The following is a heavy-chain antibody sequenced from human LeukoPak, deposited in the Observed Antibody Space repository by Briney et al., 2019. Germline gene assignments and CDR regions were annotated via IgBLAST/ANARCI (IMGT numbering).Heavy chain of an antibody. CDR2: ISYSGST. Sequence: PSETLSLTCTVSGGSISSANYYWNWIRQPPGKGLEWIGYISYSGSTHYNPSLKSRATISADTSKSQFSLKLTSMTAADTAVYHCARGGEGYNYVYWGQGTLVTVSS. J-gene: IGHJ4*02. D-gene: IGHD5-24*01. CDR1: GGSISSANYY. V-gene: IGHV4-30-4*01. CDR3: ARGGEGYNYVY.